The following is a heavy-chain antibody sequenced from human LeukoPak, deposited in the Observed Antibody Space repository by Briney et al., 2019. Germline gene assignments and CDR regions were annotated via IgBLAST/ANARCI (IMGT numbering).Heavy chain of an antibody. Sequence: SETLSLTCTVSGGSMNDYYWTWIRQPPGRGLEWIGYMYYSGSTKYNPSLKSRLTISLDRSRNQFSLKMTSVNTADTAMYYCARRVHSSSWSSYFDYWGQETLVTVSS. CDR2: MYYSGST. CDR1: GGSMNDYY. D-gene: IGHD6-13*01. J-gene: IGHJ4*02. CDR3: ARRVHSSSWSSYFDY. V-gene: IGHV4-59*01.